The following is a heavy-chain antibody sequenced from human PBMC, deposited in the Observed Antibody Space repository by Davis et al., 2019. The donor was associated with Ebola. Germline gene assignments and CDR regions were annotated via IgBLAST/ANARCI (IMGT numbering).Heavy chain of an antibody. CDR3: ARQSRIYGGHY. CDR2: INPSGGST. J-gene: IGHJ4*02. CDR1: GGTFSSYA. D-gene: IGHD4-17*01. Sequence: AASVKVSCKASGGTFSSYAISWVRQAPGQGLEWMGIINPSGGSTSYAQKFQGRVTMTRDTSTSTVYMELGSLRSEDTAVYYCARQSRIYGGHYWGQGTLVTVSS. V-gene: IGHV1-46*01.